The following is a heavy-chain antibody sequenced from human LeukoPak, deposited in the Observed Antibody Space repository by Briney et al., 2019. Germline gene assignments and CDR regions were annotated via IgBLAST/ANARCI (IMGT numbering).Heavy chain of an antibody. CDR2: ISYDGSNK. CDR3: ARNYPDGGGGRYFDWLPVF. CDR1: GFTFSSYA. V-gene: IGHV3-30-3*01. D-gene: IGHD3-9*01. Sequence: GGSLRLSCAASGFTFSSYAMHWVRQAPGKGLEWVAVISYDGSNKYYADSVKGRFTISRDNSKNTLYLQMNSLRAEDTAVYYCARNYPDGGGGRYFDWLPVFWGQGTLVTVSS. J-gene: IGHJ4*02.